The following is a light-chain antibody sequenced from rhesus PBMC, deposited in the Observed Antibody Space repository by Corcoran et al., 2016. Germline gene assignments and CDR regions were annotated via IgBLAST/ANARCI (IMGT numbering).Light chain of an antibody. CDR2: KAS. V-gene: IGKV1-22*01. Sequence: DIQMTQSPSSLSASVGDTVTITCRASQGISSWLAWYQQKTGKAPKLLIYKASSLQSGVPSRFSGTGSGTDFTLTISSLQSEDFATYYGPQYSSRPRTFGQGTKVEIK. J-gene: IGKJ1*01. CDR1: QGISSW. CDR3: PQYSSRPRT.